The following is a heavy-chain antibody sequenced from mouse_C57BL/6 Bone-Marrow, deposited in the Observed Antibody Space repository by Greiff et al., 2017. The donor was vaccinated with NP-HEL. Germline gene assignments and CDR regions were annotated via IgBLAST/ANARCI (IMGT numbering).Heavy chain of an antibody. Sequence: EVQVVESEGGLVQPGRSMKLSCTASGFTFSDYYMAWVRQVPEKGLEWVANINYDGSSTYYLDSLKSRFIISRDNAKNILYLQMSSLKSEDTATYYCARLYGSYAMDYWGQGTSVTVSS. CDR3: ARLYGSYAMDY. V-gene: IGHV5-16*01. CDR1: GFTFSDYY. D-gene: IGHD2-2*01. CDR2: INYDGSST. J-gene: IGHJ4*01.